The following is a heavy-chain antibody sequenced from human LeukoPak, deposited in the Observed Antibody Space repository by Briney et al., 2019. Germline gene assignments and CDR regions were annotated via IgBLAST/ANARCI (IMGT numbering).Heavy chain of an antibody. J-gene: IGHJ4*02. V-gene: IGHV3-33*01. CDR1: GLTFSSYG. CDR2: IWYDGSNK. CDR3: ARTYYYDSSGYYLY. D-gene: IGHD3-22*01. Sequence: GRSLRLSCAASGLTFSSYGMHWVRQAPGKGLEWVAVIWYDGSNKYYADSVKGRFTISRDNSKNTLYLQMNSLRAEDTAVYYCARTYYYDSSGYYLYWGQGTLVTVSS.